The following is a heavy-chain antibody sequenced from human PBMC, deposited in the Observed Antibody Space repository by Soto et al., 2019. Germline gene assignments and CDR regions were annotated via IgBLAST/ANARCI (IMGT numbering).Heavy chain of an antibody. CDR3: ARDGDQWDQRCCDN. Sequence: QVQLVQSAPELTKPGASVKVSCRVSGYISGHYGISWVRLRPGQGLEWMGWISAHRGHTNYAHKFXGXVXLTTDPSTATVSMELTNLLSDATAVYFCARDGDQWDQRCCDNWGQGTLVTVSS. J-gene: IGHJ4*02. CDR2: ISAHRGHT. CDR1: GYISGHYG. V-gene: IGHV1-18*01. D-gene: IGHD1-26*01.